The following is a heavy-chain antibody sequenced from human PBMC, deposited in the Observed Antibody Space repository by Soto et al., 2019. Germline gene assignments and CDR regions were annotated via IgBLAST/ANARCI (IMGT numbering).Heavy chain of an antibody. V-gene: IGHV1-69*05. Sequence: QVQLVQSGAEVKKPGSSVKVSCKASGGTFSSYAISWVRQAPGQGLEWMGGIIPIFGTANYAQKFQGRVTPTFGAAKYGPTYPGRLTISADETPTTADTALRTVTYEDTTAYYTTGSRQTGYDDPVPFSSWGHATRRPFSS. CDR3: DTALRTVTYEDTTAYYTTGSRQTGYDDPVPFSS. CDR2: IIPIFGTA. D-gene: IGHD3-16*01. J-gene: IGHJ5*01. CDR1: GGTFSSYA.